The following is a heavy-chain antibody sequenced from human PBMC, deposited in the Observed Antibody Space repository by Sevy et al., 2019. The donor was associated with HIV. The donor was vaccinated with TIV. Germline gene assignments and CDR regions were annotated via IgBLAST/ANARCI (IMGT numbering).Heavy chain of an antibody. CDR2: IYPGDSDT. CDR1: GYSFTNYW. CDR3: ARRGYYDSSGYYTYGMDV. Sequence: GESLKISCKGSGYSFTNYWIGWVRQMPGKGLEWMGMIYPGDSDTRYSPSFQGQVTISANKSISTAYLQWSSLKASDTAMYYCARRGYYDSSGYYTYGMDVWDQGTTVTVSS. J-gene: IGHJ6*02. D-gene: IGHD3-22*01. V-gene: IGHV5-51*01.